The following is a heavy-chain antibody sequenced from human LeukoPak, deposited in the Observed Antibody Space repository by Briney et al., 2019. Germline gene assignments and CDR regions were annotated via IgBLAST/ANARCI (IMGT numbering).Heavy chain of an antibody. CDR3: ARSSYSSSSSV. Sequence: GGPLRLSCAASGFTFSSYAMSWSRQAPGKGLEWVASINSDGSEGYYADVVKGRFTISRDNAKNSLYLQINSLRAEDTAVYYCARSSYSSSSSVWGQGTMVTVSS. CDR1: GFTFSSYA. D-gene: IGHD6-6*01. CDR2: INSDGSEG. V-gene: IGHV3-7*03. J-gene: IGHJ3*01.